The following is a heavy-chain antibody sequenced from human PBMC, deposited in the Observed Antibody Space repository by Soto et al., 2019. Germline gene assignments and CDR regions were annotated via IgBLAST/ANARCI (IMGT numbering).Heavy chain of an antibody. V-gene: IGHV1-69*12. CDR3: ARSDNFPPRPAHYFDY. CDR1: GGTFSSYA. Sequence: QVQLVQSGAEVKKPGSSVKVSCKASGGTFSSYAISWVRQAPGQGLEWMGGIIPIFGTANYAQKFQGRVTITADESTSTAYMELCSLRSEDTAVYYCARSDNFPPRPAHYFDYWGQGTLVTVSS. CDR2: IIPIFGTA. J-gene: IGHJ4*02.